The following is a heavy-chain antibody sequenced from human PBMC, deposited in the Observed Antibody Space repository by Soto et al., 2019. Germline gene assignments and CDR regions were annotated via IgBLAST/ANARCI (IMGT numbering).Heavy chain of an antibody. D-gene: IGHD2-21*02. V-gene: IGHV1-46*01. CDR3: ARGGHVVVVTAALDY. J-gene: IGHJ4*02. CDR1: GDTFTDYY. Sequence: QVQLMQSGAEVKKPGASVKVSCKASGDTFTDYYIHWVRQAPGQGLEWMGTVNPSGGHTTYAQHFLGRVTMTGDTSTSTLYMEPTRLTSDDTAIYYCARGGHVVVVTAALDYWGQGTLVTVSS. CDR2: VNPSGGHT.